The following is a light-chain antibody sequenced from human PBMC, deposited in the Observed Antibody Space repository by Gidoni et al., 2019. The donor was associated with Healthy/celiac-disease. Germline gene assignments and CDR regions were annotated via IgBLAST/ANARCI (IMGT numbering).Light chain of an antibody. CDR3: QKYNSAPYT. V-gene: IGKV1-27*01. CDR2: AAS. Sequence: DIQMTQSPSSLSASVGDRVTITCRASQGISNYLAWYQQKPGKVPKLLIYAASTLHSGVPSRFSGSGSGTDFTLTISSLQPEDVATYYCQKYNSAPYTFXXXTKLEIK. J-gene: IGKJ2*01. CDR1: QGISNY.